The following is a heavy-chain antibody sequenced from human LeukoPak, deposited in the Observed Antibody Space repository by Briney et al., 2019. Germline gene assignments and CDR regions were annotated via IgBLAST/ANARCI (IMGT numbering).Heavy chain of an antibody. J-gene: IGHJ4*02. Sequence: EASVKVSCKASRGTFSSYAISWVRQAPGQGLEWMGGIIPIFGTANYAQKFQGRVTITADESTSTAYMELSRLRSEDTAVYYCAAAVSIAAAGTQDYWGQGTLVTVSS. CDR3: AAAVSIAAAGTQDY. CDR1: RGTFSSYA. V-gene: IGHV1-69*13. CDR2: IIPIFGTA. D-gene: IGHD6-13*01.